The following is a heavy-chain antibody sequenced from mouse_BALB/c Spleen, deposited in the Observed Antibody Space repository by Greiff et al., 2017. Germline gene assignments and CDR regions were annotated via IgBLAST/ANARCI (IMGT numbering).Heavy chain of an antibody. D-gene: IGHD2-3*01. V-gene: IGHV7-3*02. CDR2: IRNKANGYTT. CDR1: GFTFTDYY. J-gene: IGHJ2*01. Sequence: EVKLMESGGGLVQPGGSLRLSCATSGFTFTDYYMSWVRQPPGKALEWLGFIRNKANGYTTEYSASVKGRFTISRDNSQSILYLQMNTLRAEDSATYYCARDEGYYQFDYWGQGTTLTVSS. CDR3: ARDEGYYQFDY.